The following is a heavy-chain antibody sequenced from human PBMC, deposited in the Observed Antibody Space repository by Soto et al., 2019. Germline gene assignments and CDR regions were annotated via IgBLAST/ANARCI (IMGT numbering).Heavy chain of an antibody. Sequence: PGGSLRLSCAASGFTFSNAWMNWVRQAPGKGLEWVGRIKSKTDGGTTDYAAPVKGRFTISRDDSKNTLYLQMNSLKTEDTAVYYCTTDQGGYSYGSNFDYRRQGTLVTVSS. CDR3: TTDQGGYSYGSNFDY. CDR2: IKSKTDGGTT. D-gene: IGHD5-18*01. J-gene: IGHJ4*02. CDR1: GFTFSNAW. V-gene: IGHV3-15*07.